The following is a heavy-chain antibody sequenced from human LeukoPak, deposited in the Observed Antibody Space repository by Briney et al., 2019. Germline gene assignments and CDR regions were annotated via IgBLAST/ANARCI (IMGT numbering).Heavy chain of an antibody. CDR3: AAIVATGDYYYYGMDV. J-gene: IGHJ6*02. V-gene: IGHV4-59*01. CDR2: IYYSGST. D-gene: IGHD5-12*01. CDR1: GGSISSYY. Sequence: SETLSLTCTVSGGSISSYYWSWIRQPPGKGLEWIEYIYYSGSTNYNPSLKSRVTISVDTSKNQFSLKLSSVTAADTAVYYCAAIVATGDYYYYGMDVWGQGTTVTVSS.